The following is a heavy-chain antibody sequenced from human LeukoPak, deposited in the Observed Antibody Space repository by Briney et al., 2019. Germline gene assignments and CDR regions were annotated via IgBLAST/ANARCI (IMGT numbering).Heavy chain of an antibody. V-gene: IGHV4-59*08. D-gene: IGHD2-21*01. CDR3: ARFLGDAFDY. J-gene: IGHJ4*02. CDR2: IYYSGST. Sequence: PSESLSLTCTVSGGSISSYYWSRIRQPPGKGLEWIGYIYYSGSTNYNPSLKSRVTISVDTSKNQFSLKLSSVTAADTAVYYCARFLGDAFDYWGQGTLVTVSS. CDR1: GGSISSYY.